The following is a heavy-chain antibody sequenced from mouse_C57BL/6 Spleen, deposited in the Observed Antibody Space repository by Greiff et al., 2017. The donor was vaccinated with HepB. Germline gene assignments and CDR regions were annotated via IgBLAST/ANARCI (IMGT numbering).Heavy chain of an antibody. CDR1: GYTFTSYW. V-gene: IGHV1-55*01. D-gene: IGHD1-3*01. CDR2: IYPGSGST. J-gene: IGHJ4*01. CDR3: ARGGVKKLAMDY. Sequence: QVQLQQPGAELVKPGASVKMSCKASGYTFTSYWITWVKQRPGQGLEWIGDIYPGSGSTNYNEKFKSKATLTVDTSSSTAYLPLSDLTSEDSAVYYCARGGVKKLAMDYWGQGTSVTVSS.